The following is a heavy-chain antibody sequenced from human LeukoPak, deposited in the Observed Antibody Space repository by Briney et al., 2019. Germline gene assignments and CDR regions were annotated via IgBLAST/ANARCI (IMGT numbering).Heavy chain of an antibody. Sequence: GGSLRPSCAASGFTFRSYAMNWVRQAPGKGLEWVSGISGSGGSTYYADSVKGRFTISRDNSKNTLYLQMNSLRAEDTAVYYCAKGSIVVVVAAPSDYWGQGTLVTVSS. CDR1: GFTFRSYA. J-gene: IGHJ4*02. V-gene: IGHV3-23*01. CDR3: AKGSIVVVVAAPSDY. D-gene: IGHD2-15*01. CDR2: ISGSGGST.